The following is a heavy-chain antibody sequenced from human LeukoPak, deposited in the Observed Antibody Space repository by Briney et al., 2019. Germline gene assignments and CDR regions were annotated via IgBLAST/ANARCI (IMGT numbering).Heavy chain of an antibody. J-gene: IGHJ4*02. Sequence: GGSLRLSCAASGFTFLSYWMHWVRQAPGKGLVWVSRINSDGSSTNYAGSVKGRFTISRDNAKNTLYLQMNSLRAEDTAVYYCARDYGDYHFVYWGQGTLVSVSS. CDR2: INSDGSST. CDR1: GFTFLSYW. D-gene: IGHD4-17*01. V-gene: IGHV3-74*01. CDR3: ARDYGDYHFVY.